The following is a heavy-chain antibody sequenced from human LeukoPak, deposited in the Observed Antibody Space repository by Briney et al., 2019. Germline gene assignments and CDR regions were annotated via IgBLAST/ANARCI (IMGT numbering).Heavy chain of an antibody. D-gene: IGHD3-16*01. J-gene: IGHJ4*02. CDR1: GYTFTRHY. CDR2: IIPILGMA. Sequence: SVKVSCKASGYTFTRHYIQWVRQAPGQGLEWMGRIIPILGMANYAQKFLDRVTFTADESTSTAYMDLSSLTSEDTAVYYCAREGFGEWEQLPFVHWGQGTLVSVSS. CDR3: AREGFGEWEQLPFVH. V-gene: IGHV1-69*04.